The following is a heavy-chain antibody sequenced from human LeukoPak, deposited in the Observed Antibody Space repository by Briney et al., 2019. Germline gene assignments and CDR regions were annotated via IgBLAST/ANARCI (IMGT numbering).Heavy chain of an antibody. Sequence: SETLSLTCTVSGGSIRSCYWSWIRQPPGKGLEWIGYMYYSGSTYYNPSLKSRVTISVDTSKNQFSLKLSSVTAADTAVYYCARIPTSDSSGSTGYWGQGTLVTVSS. D-gene: IGHD3-22*01. CDR1: GGSIRSCY. J-gene: IGHJ4*02. CDR2: MYYSGST. CDR3: ARIPTSDSSGSTGY. V-gene: IGHV4-59*08.